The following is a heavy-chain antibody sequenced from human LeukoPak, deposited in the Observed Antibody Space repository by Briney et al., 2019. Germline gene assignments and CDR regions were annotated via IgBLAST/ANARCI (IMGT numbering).Heavy chain of an antibody. J-gene: IGHJ4*02. CDR3: ARSPPGDSSGYYYDELDY. V-gene: IGHV4-34*01. D-gene: IGHD3-22*01. Sequence: PSETLSLTCAVYGGSFSGYYWSWIRQPPGKGLEWIGEINHSGSTNYNPSLKSRVTISVDTSKNQFSLKLSSVTAADTAVYYCARSPPGDSSGYYYDELDYWGQGTLVTVSS. CDR1: GGSFSGYY. CDR2: INHSGST.